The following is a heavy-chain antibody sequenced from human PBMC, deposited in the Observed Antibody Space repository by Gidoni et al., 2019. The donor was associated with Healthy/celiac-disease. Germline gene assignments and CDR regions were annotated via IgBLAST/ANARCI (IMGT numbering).Heavy chain of an antibody. J-gene: IGHJ4*02. Sequence: QVQLVQSGAEVKTPGSSVKVSCTASGGTFSSYAISWVRQAPGQGLEWMGRIIPILGIANYAQKFQGRVTITADKSTSTAYMDLSSLSSEDTAVYYCARAPGGGGYPNDYWGQGTLFTVSS. V-gene: IGHV1-69*04. CDR3: ARAPGGGGYPNDY. D-gene: IGHD1-26*01. CDR2: IIPILGIA. CDR1: GGTFSSYA.